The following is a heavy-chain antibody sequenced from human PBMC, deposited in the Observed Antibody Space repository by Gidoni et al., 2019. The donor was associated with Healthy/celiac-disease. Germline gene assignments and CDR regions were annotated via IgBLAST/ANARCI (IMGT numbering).Heavy chain of an antibody. CDR3: ARPRYCSGGSCYSGFDY. Sequence: QVQLVEPGGGVVQPGRSLILSCPASGFTFSSSAMHWVRQAPGKGLEWVAVISYDGSNKYYADSVKGRFTISRDNSKNTLYLQMNSLRAEDTAVYYCARPRYCSGGSCYSGFDYWGQGTLVTVSS. CDR2: ISYDGSNK. D-gene: IGHD2-15*01. J-gene: IGHJ4*02. V-gene: IGHV3-30-3*01. CDR1: GFTFSSSA.